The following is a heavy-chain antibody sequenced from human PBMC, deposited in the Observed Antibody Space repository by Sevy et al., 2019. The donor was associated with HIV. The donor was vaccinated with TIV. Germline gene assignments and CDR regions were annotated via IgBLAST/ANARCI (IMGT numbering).Heavy chain of an antibody. J-gene: IGHJ4*02. CDR1: EFTFSTYW. CDR2: INQDGSKK. Sequence: GGSLRLSCAASEFTFSTYWMTWVRQAPGKGLEWVANINQDGSKKNYVDSMKGRFTISRDNAKNSLYVQMNSLGAEDTAVYYCARVGIFEGSESHFRFIDYWGQGILVTVSS. CDR3: ARVGIFEGSESHFRFIDY. V-gene: IGHV3-7*01. D-gene: IGHD3-10*01.